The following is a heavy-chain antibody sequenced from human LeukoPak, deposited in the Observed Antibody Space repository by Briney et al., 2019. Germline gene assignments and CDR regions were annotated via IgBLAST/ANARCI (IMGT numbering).Heavy chain of an antibody. CDR3: ARGMTTVTTFDY. V-gene: IGHV3-21*01. CDR1: GFTFSSYS. Sequence: GGSLRLSCAASGFTFSSYSMIWVRQAPGKGLEWVSSISSSSSYIYYADSVKGRFTISRDNAKNSLYLQMNSLRAEDTAVYYCARGMTTVTTFDYWGQGTLVTVSS. J-gene: IGHJ4*02. CDR2: ISSSSSYI. D-gene: IGHD4-17*01.